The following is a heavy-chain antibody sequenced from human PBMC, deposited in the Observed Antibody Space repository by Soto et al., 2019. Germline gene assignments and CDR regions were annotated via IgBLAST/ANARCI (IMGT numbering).Heavy chain of an antibody. CDR2: IWYDGSNK. Sequence: PGGSLRLSCAASGFNFSSYGMHWVRQAPGKGLEWVAVIWYDGSNKYYADSVKGRFTISRDNSKNTLYLQMNSLRAEDTAVYYCARALVQYCSSTSCSEFDYWGQGTLVTVSS. CDR1: GFNFSSYG. D-gene: IGHD2-2*01. J-gene: IGHJ4*02. V-gene: IGHV3-33*01. CDR3: ARALVQYCSSTSCSEFDY.